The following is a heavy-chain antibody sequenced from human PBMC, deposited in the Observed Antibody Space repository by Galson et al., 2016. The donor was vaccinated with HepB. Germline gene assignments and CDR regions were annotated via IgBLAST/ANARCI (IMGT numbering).Heavy chain of an antibody. Sequence: ETLSLTCTVSGDSISISGYYWGWIRQPPGKGLEWIGCVDHSGSTYYNPSLKSRVTISIDTSKNQFSLKVNSVTAADTAVYYCARSGINYFWFDPWGQGTLVTVSS. J-gene: IGHJ5*02. D-gene: IGHD1-26*01. CDR2: VDHSGST. V-gene: IGHV4-39*01. CDR3: ARSGINYFWFDP. CDR1: GDSISISGYY.